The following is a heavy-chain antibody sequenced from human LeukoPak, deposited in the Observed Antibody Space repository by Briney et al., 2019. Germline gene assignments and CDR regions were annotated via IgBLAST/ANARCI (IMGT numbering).Heavy chain of an antibody. CDR3: ARLGPASSGWPESFDY. Sequence: GGSLRLSCAASGVTFSTYAMSWVRQAPGKGLEWVSTISGSGGTTNYADSVKGRFTISRDNAKNSLDLQMNSLRVEDTAVYYCARLGPASSGWPESFDYWGQGTLVTVSS. V-gene: IGHV3-23*01. J-gene: IGHJ4*02. D-gene: IGHD6-19*01. CDR1: GVTFSTYA. CDR2: ISGSGGTT.